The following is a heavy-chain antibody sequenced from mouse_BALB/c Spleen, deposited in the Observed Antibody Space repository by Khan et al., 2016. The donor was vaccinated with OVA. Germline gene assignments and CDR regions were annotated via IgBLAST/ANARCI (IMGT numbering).Heavy chain of an antibody. J-gene: IGHJ1*01. CDR2: ISYSGSA. CDR3: ARRYYYGHWYFDV. Sequence: EVQLQESGPGLVKPSQSLSLTCTVTGYSITSDYAWNWIRQFPGNKLEWMGYISYSGSANYNPSLKSRISITRDTSENQFFLPLNSVTTVDSATYYCARRYYYGHWYFDVWGAGTTVTVSS. D-gene: IGHD1-1*01. V-gene: IGHV3-2*02. CDR1: GYSITSDYA.